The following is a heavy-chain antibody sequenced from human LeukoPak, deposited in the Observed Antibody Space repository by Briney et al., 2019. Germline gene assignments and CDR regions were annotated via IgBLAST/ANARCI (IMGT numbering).Heavy chain of an antibody. CDR1: GFTFSGYA. CDR2: VSGNGGGT. CDR3: AVLVTSATVY. J-gene: IGHJ4*02. V-gene: IGHV3-23*01. D-gene: IGHD2-8*02. Sequence: GSLRLSCAASGFTFSGYAMTWVRPAPGKGLEWVSAVSGNGGGTYYADSVRARFTISRDNSKNTLYLQMNSLRAEDTAVYYRAVLVTSATVYWGQGALVTVSS.